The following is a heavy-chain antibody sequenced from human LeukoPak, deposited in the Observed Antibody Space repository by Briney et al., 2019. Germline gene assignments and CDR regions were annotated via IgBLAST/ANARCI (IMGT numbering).Heavy chain of an antibody. J-gene: IGHJ5*02. V-gene: IGHV4-39*07. CDR3: TRDSGTTGEVKFDP. Sequence: SETLSLTCTVSGGSISSSSYYWGWIRQPPGKGLEWIGSIYYSGSTYYNPSLQSRVTMSVDTSKNEFSLKMSSVTAADTAVYYCTRDSGTTGEVKFDPWGQGTPVAVSS. D-gene: IGHD3-10*01. CDR2: IYYSGST. CDR1: GGSISSSSYY.